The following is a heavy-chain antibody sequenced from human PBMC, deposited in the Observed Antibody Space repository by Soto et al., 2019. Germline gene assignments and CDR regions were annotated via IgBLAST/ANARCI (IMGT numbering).Heavy chain of an antibody. CDR3: ARWGQNPAAGPTCDS. CDR2: MNPNSGNT. V-gene: IGHV1-8*01. D-gene: IGHD6-13*01. Sequence: QVQLVQSGAELKKPGASVRVSCKTAGYSFISHDINWVRQATGQGLEWMGWMNPNSGNTGYPQKFQGRLSMTRDTSISKANMELSSLTSEDSAVYYCARWGQNPAAGPTCDSWGHGPMVPVSS. J-gene: IGHJ5*01. CDR1: GYSFISHD.